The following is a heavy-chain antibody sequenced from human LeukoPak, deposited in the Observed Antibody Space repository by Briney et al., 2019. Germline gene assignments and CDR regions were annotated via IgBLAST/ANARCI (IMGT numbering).Heavy chain of an antibody. J-gene: IGHJ4*02. CDR3: ARDADGSGSYSDY. Sequence: AASVKVSCKASGGTFSRYGINWVRQAPGQGLEWMGGIIPIFGTTNYAQKFQGRVTITAEESTSTSYMELRSLRSEDTAVYYCARDADGSGSYSDYWGQGTLVTGSS. V-gene: IGHV1-69*13. D-gene: IGHD3-10*01. CDR1: GGTFSRYG. CDR2: IIPIFGTT.